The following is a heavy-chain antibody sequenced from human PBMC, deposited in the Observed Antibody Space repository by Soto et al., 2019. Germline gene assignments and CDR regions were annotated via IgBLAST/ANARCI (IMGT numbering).Heavy chain of an antibody. D-gene: IGHD6-13*01. Sequence: PSETLSLTCAVSGGSISSSNWWSLVRQPPGKGLEWIGEIYHSGSTNYNPSLKSRVTISVDKSKNQFPLKLSSVTAADTAVEYCARADRGQQLVLDAFDIWGQGTMVTVSS. CDR2: IYHSGST. CDR3: ARADRGQQLVLDAFDI. J-gene: IGHJ3*02. CDR1: GGSISSSNW. V-gene: IGHV4-4*02.